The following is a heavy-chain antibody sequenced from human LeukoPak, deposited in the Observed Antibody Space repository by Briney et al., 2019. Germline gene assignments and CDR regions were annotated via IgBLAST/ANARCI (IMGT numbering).Heavy chain of an antibody. CDR3: ARDREEWRRGFDY. V-gene: IGHV1-69*13. D-gene: IGHD3-3*01. Sequence: GASVKVSCKASGYTFTSYGISWVRQAPGQGLEWMGGIIPIFGTANYAQKFQGRVTITADESTSTAYMELSSLRSEDTAVYYCARDREEWRRGFDYWGQGTLVTVSS. CDR1: GYTFTSYG. J-gene: IGHJ4*02. CDR2: IIPIFGTA.